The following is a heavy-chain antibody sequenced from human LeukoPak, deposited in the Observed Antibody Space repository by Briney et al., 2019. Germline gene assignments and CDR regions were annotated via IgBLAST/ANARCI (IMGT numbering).Heavy chain of an antibody. Sequence: GGSLRLSCAVSGFSLREYEIHWVRQAPGRGLEWVALLPFEGSNKFYADSVKGRFSISRDISKNTVFLQLDRVRPDDTAVYFCARDRAGTYGGAFDVWGHGTLVTVS. V-gene: IGHV3-30*04. J-gene: IGHJ3*01. CDR2: LPFEGSNK. D-gene: IGHD1-26*01. CDR1: GFSLREYE. CDR3: ARDRAGTYGGAFDV.